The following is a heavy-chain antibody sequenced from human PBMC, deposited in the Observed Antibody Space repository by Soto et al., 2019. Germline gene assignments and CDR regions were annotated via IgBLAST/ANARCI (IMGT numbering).Heavy chain of an antibody. CDR1: GGSISSYY. CDR3: ARDSPYDSSGYYWRHTSFDP. Sequence: SETLSLTCTVSGGSISSYYWSWIRQPPGKGLEWIGYIYYSGSTNYNPSLKSQVTISVDTSKNQFSLKLSSVTAADTAVYYCARDSPYDSSGYYWRHTSFDPWGQGTLVTVSS. J-gene: IGHJ5*02. V-gene: IGHV4-59*01. D-gene: IGHD3-22*01. CDR2: IYYSGST.